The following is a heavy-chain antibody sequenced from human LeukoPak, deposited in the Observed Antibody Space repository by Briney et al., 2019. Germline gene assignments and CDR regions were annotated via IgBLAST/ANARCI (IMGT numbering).Heavy chain of an antibody. J-gene: IGHJ4*02. CDR2: IDSDGSST. D-gene: IGHD3-16*01. Sequence: PGGSLRLSCAASGFTFSSYWMHWVRQAPGKGLVWVSRIDSDGSSTSYADSVKGRFTISRDNAKNTLYLQMNSLRAEGTAVYYCARDKSGGSVITSFDYWGQGTLVTVSS. CDR3: ARDKSGGSVITSFDY. V-gene: IGHV3-74*01. CDR1: GFTFSSYW.